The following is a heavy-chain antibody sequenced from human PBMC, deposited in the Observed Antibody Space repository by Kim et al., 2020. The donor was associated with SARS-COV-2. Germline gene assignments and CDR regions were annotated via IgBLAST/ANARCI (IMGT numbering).Heavy chain of an antibody. CDR3: TTDYPPPPYCSGGSCYSDDY. Sequence: GGSLRLSCAASGFTFSNAWMSWVRQAPGKGLEWVGRIKSKTDGGTTDYAAPVKGRFTISRDDSKNTLYLQMNSLKTEDTAVYYCTTDYPPPPYCSGGSCYSDDYWGQGTLVTVSS. CDR1: GFTFSNAW. CDR2: IKSKTDGGTT. V-gene: IGHV3-15*01. D-gene: IGHD2-15*01. J-gene: IGHJ4*02.